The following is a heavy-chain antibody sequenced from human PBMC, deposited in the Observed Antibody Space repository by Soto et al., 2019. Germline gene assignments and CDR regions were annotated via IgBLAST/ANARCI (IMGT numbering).Heavy chain of an antibody. D-gene: IGHD5-18*01. Sequence: QVQLVQSGAEVKKPGSSVKVSCKASGGTCSNYAINWVRQAPGQGLEWMGGIIPFFGTANHAQKFQGRVTITADESTRTAYMELSSLRSKDTVVYYCVRGPGAYNYFDYWAQGTLVTVPS. V-gene: IGHV1-69*01. CDR2: IIPFFGTA. CDR3: VRGPGAYNYFDY. CDR1: GGTCSNYA. J-gene: IGHJ4*02.